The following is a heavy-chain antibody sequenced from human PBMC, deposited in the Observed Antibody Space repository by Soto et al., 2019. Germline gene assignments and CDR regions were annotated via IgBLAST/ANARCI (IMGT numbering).Heavy chain of an antibody. V-gene: IGHV6-1*01. CDR3: TGITWFRGMDV. CDR2: TYYKSKWNN. CDR1: VDIVSSNSAG. J-gene: IGHJ6*02. Sequence: PSQTLSLTCVISVDIVSSNSAGWNWIRQSPSRGLEWLGRTYYKSKWNNDYALSVKSRITINPDTSKNQFSLHLYSVTPEDTAVYYCTGITWFRGMDVWGQGTPVTNSS. D-gene: IGHD3-10*01.